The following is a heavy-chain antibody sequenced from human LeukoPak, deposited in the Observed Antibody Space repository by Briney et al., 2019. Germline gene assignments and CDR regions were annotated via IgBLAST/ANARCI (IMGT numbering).Heavy chain of an antibody. D-gene: IGHD5-24*01. J-gene: IGHJ4*02. CDR3: ARASRDGYNQNFDH. V-gene: IGHV5-51*01. Sequence: GESLKISCKFRGYYISTYWNAWGRQGPGKGLEWMGIIYPGGSETRYDPSFQGQVTISADRSTSTAYLQWSSLRASDTAMYYCARASRDGYNQNFDHWGQGTLVTVSS. CDR1: GYYISTYW. CDR2: IYPGGSET.